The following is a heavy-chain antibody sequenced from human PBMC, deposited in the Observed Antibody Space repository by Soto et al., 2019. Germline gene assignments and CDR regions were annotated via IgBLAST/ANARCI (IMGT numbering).Heavy chain of an antibody. Sequence: QVQLVQSGAEVKRPESSMKVSCKPSGGTYNNYAINWVRQAPGQGLEWMGAIIPISGTTKYAQKFQGRVTITADNTTCTVYMDLRSLRSEDTAVYYCARWGGLSCSGAVCFKKPFDYWGQGTLVTVSS. CDR1: GGTYNNYA. J-gene: IGHJ4*02. V-gene: IGHV1-69*06. CDR3: ARWGGLSCSGAVCFKKPFDY. D-gene: IGHD2-8*02. CDR2: IIPISGTT.